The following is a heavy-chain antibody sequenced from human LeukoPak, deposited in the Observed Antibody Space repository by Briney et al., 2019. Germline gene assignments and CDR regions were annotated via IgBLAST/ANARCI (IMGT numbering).Heavy chain of an antibody. Sequence: GGSLKLSCAASGFTFSSYEMNWVRQAPGKGLEGVSYISTRGSTEYYADSVKGRFTISRDNAKNSLYLQMNSLRAEDTAVYYCASIPGYSSSFDAWGQGTLVTVSS. J-gene: IGHJ4*02. V-gene: IGHV3-48*03. CDR1: GFTFSSYE. D-gene: IGHD6-13*01. CDR3: ASIPGYSSSFDA. CDR2: ISTRGSTE.